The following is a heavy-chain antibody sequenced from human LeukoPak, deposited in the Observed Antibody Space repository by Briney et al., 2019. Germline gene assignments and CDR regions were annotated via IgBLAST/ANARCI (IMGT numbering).Heavy chain of an antibody. V-gene: IGHV3-23*01. CDR3: ARAWALARLYDY. J-gene: IGHJ4*02. CDR1: GFTFSSYA. D-gene: IGHD6-6*01. Sequence: QPGGSLRLSCAASGFTFSSYAMSWVRQAPGKGLEWVSAISGSGGSTYYADSVKGRFTISRDNSKNTLYLQMNSLRAEDTALYYCARAWALARLYDYWGQGTLVTVSS. CDR2: ISGSGGST.